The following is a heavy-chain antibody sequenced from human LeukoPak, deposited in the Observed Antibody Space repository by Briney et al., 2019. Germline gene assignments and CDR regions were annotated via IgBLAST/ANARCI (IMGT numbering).Heavy chain of an antibody. D-gene: IGHD3-3*01. V-gene: IGHV4-59*01. CDR3: AGGDFWSGYQIPDFDY. J-gene: IGHJ4*02. CDR2: IYYSGST. Sequence: PSETLSLTCTVSGGSISNYYWSWIRQPPGKGLEWIGYIYYSGSTNYNPSLKSRVTISVDTSKNQFSLKLSSVTAADTAVYYCAGGDFWSGYQIPDFDYWGQGTLVTVSS. CDR1: GGSISNYY.